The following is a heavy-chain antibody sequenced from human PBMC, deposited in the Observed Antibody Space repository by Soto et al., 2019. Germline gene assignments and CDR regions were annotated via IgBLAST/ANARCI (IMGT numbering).Heavy chain of an antibody. Sequence: PSETLSLTCTVSGGSISSGGYYWSWIRQHPGKGLEWIGYIYYSGSTYYNPSLKSRVTISVDTSKNQFSLKLSSVTAADTAVYYCARAAKDCSRTSCFNWFDPWGQGTLVTVSS. CDR3: ARAAKDCSRTSCFNWFDP. CDR2: IYYSGST. J-gene: IGHJ5*02. V-gene: IGHV4-31*03. CDR1: GGSISSGGYY. D-gene: IGHD2-2*01.